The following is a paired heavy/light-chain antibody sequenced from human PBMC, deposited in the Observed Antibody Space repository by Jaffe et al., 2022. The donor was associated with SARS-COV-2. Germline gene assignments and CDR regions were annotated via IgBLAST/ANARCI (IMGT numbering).Heavy chain of an antibody. CDR1: GGAISISTYY. CDR2: IYFSGST. D-gene: IGHD2-2*02. V-gene: IGHV4-39*01. CDR3: ARHLLRGLYASYHGLDD. Sequence: QLQLQESGPGLVKPSETLSLTCTVSGGAISISTYYWGWIRQPPGKRLEWIGSIYFSGSTHYNPSLKSRVTISVDTSKNQFSLRLTSVTAADTAVYYCARHLLRGLYASYHGLDDWGQGTTVTVSS. J-gene: IGHJ6*02.
Light chain of an antibody. V-gene: IGLV9-49*01. CDR2: VGTGGIVG. J-gene: IGLJ3*02. Sequence: QPVLTQPPSASASLGASVTLTCTLSSGYSNYKVDWYQQRPGKGPRFVMRVGTGGIVGSKGDGIPDRFSVLGSGLNRNLTIKNIQEEDESDYHCGTDHGSGSNFVWVFGGGTKLTVL. CDR1: SGYSNYK. CDR3: GTDHGSGSNFVWV.